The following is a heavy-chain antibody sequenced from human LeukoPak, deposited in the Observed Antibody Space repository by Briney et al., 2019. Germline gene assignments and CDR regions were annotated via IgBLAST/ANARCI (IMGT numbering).Heavy chain of an antibody. V-gene: IGHV4-34*01. D-gene: IGHD5-12*01. Sequence: SETLSLTCAVYGGSFSGYYWSWIRQPPGKGLEWIGEINHSGGTNYNPSLKSRVTISVDTSKNQFSLKLSSVTAADTAVYYCARPEGLRGFKYWGQGTLVTVSS. J-gene: IGHJ4*02. CDR1: GGSFSGYY. CDR3: ARPEGLRGFKY. CDR2: INHSGGT.